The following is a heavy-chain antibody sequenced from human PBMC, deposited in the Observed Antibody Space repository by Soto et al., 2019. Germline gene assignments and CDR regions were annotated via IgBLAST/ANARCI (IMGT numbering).Heavy chain of an antibody. V-gene: IGHV4-59*01. J-gene: IGHJ4*02. Sequence: QVQRQVSGPGLVKPSATLSLTCTVSDGSISSYYWSWIRQPPGKGLDWLGYSFYTGSTNHNPSLKSRVTISLDMSTNQFSLRLSSVTAADTATYYCAKSRDGYNLNANDDWGQGFLVTVSS. D-gene: IGHD5-12*01. CDR2: SFYTGST. CDR1: DGSISSYY. CDR3: AKSRDGYNLNANDD.